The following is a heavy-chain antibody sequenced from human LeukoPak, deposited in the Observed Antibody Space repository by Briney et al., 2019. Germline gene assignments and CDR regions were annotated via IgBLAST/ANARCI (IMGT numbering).Heavy chain of an antibody. CDR3: TRDSSYGDYSTASDY. V-gene: IGHV3-23*01. CDR1: GFIFSNYA. J-gene: IGHJ4*02. Sequence: PGGSLRLSCAASGFIFSNYAMTWVRQAPGKGLEWVSSSGSTTDYSDSVKGRFTISRDNSKNTLYLQMNSLRADDTAVYYCTRDSSYGDYSTASDYWGQGALVTVSS. CDR2: SGSTT. D-gene: IGHD4-17*01.